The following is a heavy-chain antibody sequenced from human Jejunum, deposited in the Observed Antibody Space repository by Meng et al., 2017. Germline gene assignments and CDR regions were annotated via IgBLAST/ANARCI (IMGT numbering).Heavy chain of an antibody. V-gene: IGHV4-31*03. CDR3: ARATAGNSEYFQN. D-gene: IGHD4-23*01. CDR2: IHYSGGT. CDR1: GGSMNSAGHY. J-gene: IGHJ1*01. Sequence: QVQLQESGPGLVKPAQPLPLTCTVSGGSMNSAGHYWSWIRQDPGKGLEWIGYIHYSGGTYYNPSLKSRVTISVDTSKNQFSLKLNSVSAADTAVYYCARATAGNSEYFQNWGQGTLVTVSS.